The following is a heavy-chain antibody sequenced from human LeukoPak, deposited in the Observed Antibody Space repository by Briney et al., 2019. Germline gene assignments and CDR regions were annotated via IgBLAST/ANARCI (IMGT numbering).Heavy chain of an antibody. CDR1: GYTFTAYY. V-gene: IGHV1-46*01. J-gene: IGHJ4*02. D-gene: IGHD1-26*01. Sequence: PWASVKVSCKASGYTFTAYYIQWVRQAPGQGLEWMGLIDPSVGSTSNAQKFQGRITMTRDTSTSTVFMELTSLTSEDTAVYYCAGNSGSGLDHWGQGALVTVSS. CDR2: IDPSVGST. CDR3: AGNSGSGLDH.